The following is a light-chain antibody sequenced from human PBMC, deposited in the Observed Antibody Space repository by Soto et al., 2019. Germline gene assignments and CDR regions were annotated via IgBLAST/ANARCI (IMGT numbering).Light chain of an antibody. J-gene: IGKJ1*01. CDR2: DAS. Sequence: EIVLTQSPATLSLSPGERATLSCRASQSVSSYLAWYQQKPGQAPRLLIYDASTRFGGSGSGTEFTLSITSLQPDDFATYYCQQCFWHWTFGQGTTVDI. CDR3: QQCFWHWT. V-gene: IGKV3-11*01. CDR1: QSVSSY.